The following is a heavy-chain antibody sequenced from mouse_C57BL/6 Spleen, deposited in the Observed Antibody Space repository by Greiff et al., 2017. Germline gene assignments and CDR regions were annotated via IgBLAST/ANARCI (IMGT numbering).Heavy chain of an antibody. D-gene: IGHD1-1*01. CDR3: ARRTTVVENYFDY. CDR1: GFTFSSYG. J-gene: IGHJ2*01. Sequence: DVKLVESGGDLVKPGGSLKLSCAASGFTFSSYGMSWVRQTPDKRLEWVATISSGGSYTYSPDSVKGRFTISRDNAKNTLYLQMSSLKSEDTAMYYCARRTTVVENYFDYWGQGTTLTVSS. V-gene: IGHV5-6*02. CDR2: ISSGGSYT.